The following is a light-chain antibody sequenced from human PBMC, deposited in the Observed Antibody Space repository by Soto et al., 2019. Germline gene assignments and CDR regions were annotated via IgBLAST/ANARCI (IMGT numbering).Light chain of an antibody. J-gene: IGLJ1*01. Sequence: QSVLTQPPSVSGSPGQSVTISCAGTSSDIGSYDRGSWYQQPPGTAPRLMIYEVSNRPSGVPDRFSGSKSGNTASLTISGLQPEHETDYYCTSFTTSKTYIFGTGTKVTV. CDR3: TSFTTSKTYI. V-gene: IGLV2-18*02. CDR1: SSDIGSYDR. CDR2: EVS.